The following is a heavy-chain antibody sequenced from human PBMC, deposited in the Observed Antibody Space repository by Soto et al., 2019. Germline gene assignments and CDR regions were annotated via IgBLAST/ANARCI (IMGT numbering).Heavy chain of an antibody. J-gene: IGHJ6*02. CDR1: GYTFTTYG. V-gene: IGHV1-18*01. CDR3: VRWVVAAGTGEMDV. D-gene: IGHD1-26*01. Sequence: QVHLVQSGAEVKMPGTSVNVSCKASGYTFTTYGISWVRQAPGQGLEWMGWINSYNGNTHSARKLQGRVTMTTDTSTSTAYMELRSLRYDDTAVYYCVRWVVAAGTGEMDVWGQGTTVTVSS. CDR2: INSYNGNT.